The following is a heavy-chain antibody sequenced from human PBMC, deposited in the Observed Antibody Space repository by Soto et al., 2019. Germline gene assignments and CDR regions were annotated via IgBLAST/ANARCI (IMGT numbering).Heavy chain of an antibody. V-gene: IGHV2-5*02. CDR1: GFSLSSNEVG. CDR3: AHTSRSWLYFDY. D-gene: IGHD6-13*01. J-gene: IGHJ4*02. CDR2: IFWDDDK. Sequence: QITLKESGPTLVKPTQTLTLTCTFSGFSLSSNEVGVAWFRQPPGKALEWLALIFWDDDKRYSPSLKSTLTTTKDTSRNPVVLTMTNMDPVDTATYYCAHTSRSWLYFDYWGQGTLVTVSS.